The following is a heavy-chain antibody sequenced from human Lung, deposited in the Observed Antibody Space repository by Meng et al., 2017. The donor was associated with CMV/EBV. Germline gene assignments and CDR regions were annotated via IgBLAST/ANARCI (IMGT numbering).Heavy chain of an antibody. V-gene: IGHV3-21*01. Sequence: ESXKISXAASGFTFSSYSMNWVRQAPGKGLEWVSSISSSSSYIYYADSVKGRFTISRDNAKNSLYLQMNSLRAEDTAVYYCARGSSSSWYEGSYYFDYWGRGXLVTVSS. J-gene: IGHJ4*02. D-gene: IGHD6-13*01. CDR3: ARGSSSSWYEGSYYFDY. CDR2: ISSSSSYI. CDR1: GFTFSSYS.